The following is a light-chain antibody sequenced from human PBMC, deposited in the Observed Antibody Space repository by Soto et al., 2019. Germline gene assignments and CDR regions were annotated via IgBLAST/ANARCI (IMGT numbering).Light chain of an antibody. CDR2: DVT. CDR3: YSYAGTYTFV. Sequence: QSALAQPRSVSGSPGQSATITCTGTANDVGGHNYVSWYQQRPGEAPKLLIYDVTERPSGVPDRFSGSKSGNTASLTIAGLQAEDEADYYCYSYAGTYTFVFGTGTKLTVL. CDR1: ANDVGGHNY. J-gene: IGLJ1*01. V-gene: IGLV2-11*02.